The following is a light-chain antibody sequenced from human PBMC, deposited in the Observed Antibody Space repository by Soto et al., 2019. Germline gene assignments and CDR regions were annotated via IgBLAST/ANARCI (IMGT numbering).Light chain of an antibody. CDR3: GSYTSTSTLGL. CDR2: DVS. J-gene: IGLJ2*01. V-gene: IGLV2-14*03. CDR1: ISDVGGYDC. Sequence: QSVLTQPASVSGSPGQSITISCTGTISDVGGYDCVSWYQQYPGKAPKLIIYDVSNRPSGVSNRFSGSKSGYTASLTISGLQAEDEADYYCGSYTSTSTLGLFGGGTKVTVL.